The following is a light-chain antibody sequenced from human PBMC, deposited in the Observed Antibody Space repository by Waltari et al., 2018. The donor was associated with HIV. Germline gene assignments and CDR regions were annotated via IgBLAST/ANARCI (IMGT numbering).Light chain of an antibody. CDR1: SSNIGNNY. V-gene: IGLV1-51*01. CDR3: GTWDSSLSAGV. CDR2: DTH. J-gene: IGLJ2*01. Sequence: QSVLTQPPSVSAAPGQKITISCSGSSSNIGNNYVSWYQQRPGTAPKLLIYDTHKRPSGIPDLFSGSKSGTSATLGITGLQTGDEADYYCGTWDSSLSAGVFGGGTKVTVL.